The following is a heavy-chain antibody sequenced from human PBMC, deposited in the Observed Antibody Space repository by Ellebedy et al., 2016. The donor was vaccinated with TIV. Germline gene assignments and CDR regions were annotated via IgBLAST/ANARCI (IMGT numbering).Heavy chain of an antibody. V-gene: IGHV3-21*01. Sequence: PGGSLRLSCAASGFTFSDYSMNWVRQAPGKGLEWVSSISSIGNYRYHGDPVKGRFTISRDNAKNSLYLQMNSLRAEDTAVYYCAREKSGHKWNDGFDSWGQGTLVTVSS. D-gene: IGHD1-1*01. CDR3: AREKSGHKWNDGFDS. CDR2: ISSIGNYR. J-gene: IGHJ4*02. CDR1: GFTFSDYS.